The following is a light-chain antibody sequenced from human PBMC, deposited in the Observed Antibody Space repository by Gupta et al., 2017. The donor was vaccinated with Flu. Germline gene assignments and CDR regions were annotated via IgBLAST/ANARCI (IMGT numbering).Light chain of an antibody. CDR3: QQDCSSPTT. V-gene: IGKV3-20*01. CDR2: GAS. Sequence: DTVFTQSPLTLSLPPGERATLSCGASQTVRSSYLAWYQQKPGQAPRLLIYGASSWATGVPDTFSGSGSGTEFTLTISSLEPEDFAVYYCQQDCSSPTTFGEGTKVEIK. J-gene: IGKJ4*02. CDR1: QTVRSSY.